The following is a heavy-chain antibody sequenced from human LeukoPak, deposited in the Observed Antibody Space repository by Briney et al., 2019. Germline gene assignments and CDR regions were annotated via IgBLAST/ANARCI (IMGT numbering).Heavy chain of an antibody. V-gene: IGHV4-59*01. D-gene: IGHD2-21*01. CDR1: GGSISSYY. CDR2: IYYSGST. Sequence: SETLSLTCTVSGGSISSYYWSWIRQPPGKGLEWIGYIYYSGSTNYNPSLKSRVTISVDTSKNQFSLKLSSVTAADTAVYYCARDRGRFTAYYYGLDVWGQGTTVTVSS. J-gene: IGHJ6*02. CDR3: ARDRGRFTAYYYGLDV.